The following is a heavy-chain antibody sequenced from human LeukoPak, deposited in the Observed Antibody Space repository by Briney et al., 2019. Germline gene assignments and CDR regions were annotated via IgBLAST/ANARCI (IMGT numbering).Heavy chain of an antibody. CDR3: ARVGCSSTSCPGDY. CDR1: GFTFSSYS. CDR2: ISSSSSTI. Sequence: GSLRLSCAASGFTFSSYSMNWVRQAPGKGLEWVSYISSSSSTIYYADSVKGRFTISRDNAKNSLYLQMNSLRAEDTAVYYCARVGCSSTSCPGDYWGQGTLVTVSS. J-gene: IGHJ4*02. D-gene: IGHD2-2*01. V-gene: IGHV3-48*04.